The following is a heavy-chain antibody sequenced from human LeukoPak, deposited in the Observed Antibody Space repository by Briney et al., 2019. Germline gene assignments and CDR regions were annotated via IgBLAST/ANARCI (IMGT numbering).Heavy chain of an antibody. V-gene: IGHV1-46*01. J-gene: IGHJ4*02. CDR1: GYTFTSYY. CDR3: ARGGSGDSAAPFDY. CDR2: SNPSGVGT. D-gene: IGHD2-21*02. Sequence: ASVKVSCKASGYTFTSYYMHWVRQAPGQGLEWMGVSNPSGVGTNYAQKFRGRVTMTRDTSTSAVYMELSSLRSEDTAVYYCARGGSGDSAAPFDYWGQGTLVTVSS.